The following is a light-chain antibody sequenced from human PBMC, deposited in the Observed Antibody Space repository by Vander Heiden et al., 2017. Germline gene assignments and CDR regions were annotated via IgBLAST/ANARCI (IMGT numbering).Light chain of an antibody. CDR2: WAS. CDR3: QQDDSNPLT. V-gene: IGKV4-1*01. Sequence: DIVMTQSPASLPVSLGERATINCKSSQSVLYSSNNKNYLAWYQKKPGQPPKLIIYWASTRESGVPDRFSGSGSGTDFTLTISSLQAEDVAVYYCQQDDSNPLTFGGGTKVEIK. CDR1: QSVLYSSNNKNY. J-gene: IGKJ4*01.